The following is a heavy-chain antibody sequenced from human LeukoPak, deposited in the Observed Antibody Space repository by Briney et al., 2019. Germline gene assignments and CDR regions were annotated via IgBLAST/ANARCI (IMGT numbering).Heavy chain of an antibody. CDR3: ATDVTVTGIGD. CDR1: GFTFSSYW. CDR2: INNDGSNT. J-gene: IGHJ4*02. D-gene: IGHD6-19*01. Sequence: GGSLRLSWAASGFTFSSYWMDWVRQAPGKGLVWVSRINNDGSNTNYADSVKGRLTISRDNAKKTFYLEMNSLVAEDTAMYYGATDVTVTGIGDWGQGTLVSVSS. V-gene: IGHV3-74*01.